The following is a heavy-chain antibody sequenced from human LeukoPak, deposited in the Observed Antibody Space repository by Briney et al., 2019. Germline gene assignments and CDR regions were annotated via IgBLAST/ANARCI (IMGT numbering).Heavy chain of an antibody. CDR2: IYPGNSDI. V-gene: IGHV5-51*01. Sequence: GESLKISCKGSGESFASYWIAWVRQMPGKGVEWMGVIYPGNSDITYSPFFQGKVTISADKSVRTAYLHWSSLKASDTAIYYCARHLSSITSCPNYWGQGTLVTVSS. D-gene: IGHD2-2*01. CDR3: ARHLSSITSCPNY. J-gene: IGHJ4*02. CDR1: GESFASYW.